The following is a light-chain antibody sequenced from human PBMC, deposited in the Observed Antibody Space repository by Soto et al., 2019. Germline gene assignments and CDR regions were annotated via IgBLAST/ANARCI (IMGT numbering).Light chain of an antibody. V-gene: IGKV1-5*03. CDR1: QSINNW. Sequence: DIQMTQSPSTLYASVGDRVTITCRASQSINNWLAWYQQKPGKAPKLLIYEASSLLSGVPSRFSGSGSGTELTLTISSLQPDDFADYYCQQYDSDSSTFGQGTKLDI. CDR2: EAS. J-gene: IGKJ2*01. CDR3: QQYDSDSST.